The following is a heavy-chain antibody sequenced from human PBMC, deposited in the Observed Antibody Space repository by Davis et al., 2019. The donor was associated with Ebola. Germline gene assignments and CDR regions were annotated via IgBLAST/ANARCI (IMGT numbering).Heavy chain of an antibody. J-gene: IGHJ4*02. CDR1: GYPFTSSG. CDR2: MNPSSGNT. V-gene: IGHV1-8*02. CDR3: ARVRYNTFYYFNF. Sequence: AASVKVSCKASGYPFTSSGVTWVRQAPGQGLEWMGWMNPSSGNTGYAQKFQGRVTMTRDTSVTTAYMELSSLTSEDTAIYFCARVRYNTFYYFNFWGQGTLVTVSS. D-gene: IGHD1-14*01.